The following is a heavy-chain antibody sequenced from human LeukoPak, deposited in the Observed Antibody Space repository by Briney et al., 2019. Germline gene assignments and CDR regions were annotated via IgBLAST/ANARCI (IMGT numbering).Heavy chain of an antibody. CDR2: IIPIFGTA. J-gene: IGHJ4*02. CDR1: GGTFSSYA. D-gene: IGHD3-3*01. V-gene: IGHV1-69*01. Sequence: ASVKVSCKASGGTFSSYAISWVRQAPGQGLEWMGGIIPIFGTANYAQKFQGRVTITADESTSTAYMELSSLRSEDTAVYYCARICDFWSGYHDLLYWGQGTLVTVSS. CDR3: ARICDFWSGYHDLLY.